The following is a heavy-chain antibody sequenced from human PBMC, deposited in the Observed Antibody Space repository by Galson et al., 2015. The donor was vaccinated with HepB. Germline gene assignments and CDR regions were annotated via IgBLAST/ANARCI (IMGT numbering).Heavy chain of an antibody. Sequence: SVKVSCKASGGTFSSYAISWVRQAPGQGLEWMGGIIPIFGTANYAQKFQGRVTITADESTSTAYMELSSLRSEDTAVYYCALGGSSTSYYYYYMDVWGKGTTVTVSS. CDR3: ALGGSSTSYYYYYMDV. D-gene: IGHD2-2*01. CDR2: IIPIFGTA. CDR1: GGTFSSYA. J-gene: IGHJ6*03. V-gene: IGHV1-69*13.